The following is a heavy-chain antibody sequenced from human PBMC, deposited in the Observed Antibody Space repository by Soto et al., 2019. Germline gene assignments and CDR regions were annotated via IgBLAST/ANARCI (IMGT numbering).Heavy chain of an antibody. D-gene: IGHD2-2*01. Sequence: GGSLRLSCAASGFTFSTYCMHWVRHTPGTGLVWVSRTCRYGRELYYADSVKGRFTISRDDAKNTLYLQMDSLRVEDTGIYYCVRGTTAWRGMDYWGQGALVPVYS. V-gene: IGHV3-74*01. CDR3: VRGTTAWRGMDY. J-gene: IGHJ4*02. CDR1: GFTFSTYC. CDR2: TCRYGREL.